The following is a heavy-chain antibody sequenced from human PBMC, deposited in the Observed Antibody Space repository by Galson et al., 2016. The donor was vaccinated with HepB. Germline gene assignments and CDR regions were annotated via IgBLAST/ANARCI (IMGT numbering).Heavy chain of an antibody. Sequence: SETLSLTCAVSGVSINSLTWWTWVRLPPGRGLEWIGQISHPGNTNYNPSLKSRVTVSLDKSKNHFSLNLASVTAADTAVYYWVTGDNYWRSGSKETWGQGTLATVSS. CDR2: ISHPGNT. CDR1: GVSINSLTW. D-gene: IGHD3-10*01. V-gene: IGHV4/OR15-8*02. CDR3: VTGDNYWRSGSKET. J-gene: IGHJ5*02.